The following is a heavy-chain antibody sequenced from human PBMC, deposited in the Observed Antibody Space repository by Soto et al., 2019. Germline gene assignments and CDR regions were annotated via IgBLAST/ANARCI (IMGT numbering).Heavy chain of an antibody. CDR2: INQDGSEK. D-gene: IGHD3-10*01. CDR3: ARHTYYSFDS. CDR1: GFAFNTHW. V-gene: IGHV3-7*03. Sequence: DVQLVESGGTLVQPGGSLRVSCAASGFAFNTHWMTWVRLAPGKGLEVVANINQDGSEKDYVDSVKGRFTISRDNAKNSLYLQMTSLRAEDTAVYYCARHTYYSFDSWGQGTLVTVSS. J-gene: IGHJ4*02.